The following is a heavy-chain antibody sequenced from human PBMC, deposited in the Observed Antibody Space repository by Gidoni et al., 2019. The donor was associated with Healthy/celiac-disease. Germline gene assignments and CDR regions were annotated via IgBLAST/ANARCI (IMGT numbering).Heavy chain of an antibody. D-gene: IGHD2-15*01. CDR2: IYYSGST. CDR3: ARAPVEAVYDY. CDR1: GGSISSYY. V-gene: IGHV4-59*01. Sequence: QVQLQESGPGLVKPSETLSLTCTVAGGSISSYYWSWIRQPPGKGLEWIGYIYYSGSTNYNPSLKSRVTISVDTSKNQFSLKRSSVTAADTAVYYCARAPVEAVYDYWGQGTLVTVSS. J-gene: IGHJ4*02.